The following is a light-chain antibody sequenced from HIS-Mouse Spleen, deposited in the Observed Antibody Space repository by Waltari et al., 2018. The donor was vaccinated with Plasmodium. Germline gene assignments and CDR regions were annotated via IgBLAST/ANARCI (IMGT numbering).Light chain of an antibody. CDR2: AAY. CDR3: QQSYSTWT. Sequence: DIQMTQSPSSLSASVGDRVTITCRASQSISSYLNWYQQKPGKAPKLLIYAAYSLQSGVPSRFSGGGSGTDFTLTISSLQPEDFATYYCQQSYSTWTFGQGTKVESK. V-gene: IGKV1-39*01. CDR1: QSISSY. J-gene: IGKJ1*01.